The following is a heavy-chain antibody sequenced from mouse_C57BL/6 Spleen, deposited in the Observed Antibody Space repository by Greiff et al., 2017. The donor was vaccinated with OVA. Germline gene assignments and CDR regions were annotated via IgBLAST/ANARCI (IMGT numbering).Heavy chain of an antibody. V-gene: IGHV1-69*01. CDR2: IDPSDSYT. J-gene: IGHJ4*01. CDR1: GYTFTSYW. CDR3: ARNLYYAMDY. Sequence: VQLQQPGAELVMPGASVKLSCKASGYTFTSYWMHWVKQRPGQGLEWIGEIDPSDSYTNYNQQFKGKSTLTVDKSSSTAYMQLSSLTSEDSAVYYCARNLYYAMDYWGQGTSVTVSS.